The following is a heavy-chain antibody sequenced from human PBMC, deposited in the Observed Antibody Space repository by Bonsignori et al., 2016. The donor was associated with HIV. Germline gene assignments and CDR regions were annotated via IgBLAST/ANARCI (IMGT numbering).Heavy chain of an antibody. CDR3: AKESIAGLRWPFDY. J-gene: IGHJ4*02. CDR1: GFTFSTYA. V-gene: IGHV3-23*01. CDR2: ISGSGGST. Sequence: GESLKISCAASGFTFSTYAMSWVRQAPGKGLEWVSAISGSGGSTYYADSVKGRFTISRDNSKNTLYLQMNSLRAEDTAVYYCAKESIAGLRWPFDYWGQGTLVTVSS. D-gene: IGHD4-23*01.